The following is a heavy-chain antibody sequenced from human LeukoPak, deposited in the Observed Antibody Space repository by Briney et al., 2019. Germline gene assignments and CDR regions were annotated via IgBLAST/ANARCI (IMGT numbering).Heavy chain of an antibody. D-gene: IGHD3-22*01. CDR2: INHSGST. V-gene: IGHV4-34*01. Sequence: PSETLSLTCSVYGGSFSGYYWSWIHQPPGKGLEWIGEINHSGSTNYNPSLKSRVTISVDTSKNQFSLKLSSVTAADTAVYYCARGWNYYDSRGYHPFDYWGQGTLVTVSS. CDR1: GGSFSGYY. J-gene: IGHJ4*02. CDR3: ARGWNYYDSRGYHPFDY.